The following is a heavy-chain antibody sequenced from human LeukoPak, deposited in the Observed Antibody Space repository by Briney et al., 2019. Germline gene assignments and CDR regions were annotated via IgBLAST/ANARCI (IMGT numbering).Heavy chain of an antibody. V-gene: IGHV3-73*01. CDR1: GFTFSGSA. Sequence: GGSLTLSCAASGFTFSGSAMHWVRLASGKGLEWVGRIRSKANSYATAYAASVKGRFTIARDDSKNTAYLQMNSLKTEDTAVYYCTRPSASTAFDYWGQGTLVTVSS. J-gene: IGHJ4*02. CDR2: IRSKANSYAT. D-gene: IGHD2-2*01. CDR3: TRPSASTAFDY.